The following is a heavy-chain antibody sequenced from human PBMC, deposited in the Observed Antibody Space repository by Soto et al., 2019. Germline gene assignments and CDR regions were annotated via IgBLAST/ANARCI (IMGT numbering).Heavy chain of an antibody. D-gene: IGHD2-21*01. V-gene: IGHV3-15*01. CDR2: IKTTSEGGAT. J-gene: IGHJ3*01. Sequence: GGSLRLSCAASGFTFSNAWMYWVRQAPGKGLEWVGRIKTTSEGGATDDAAPVKGRFTISRDDSKNTLHLEMNSLKTEDTAVYYCARDRPYSSGALNSWGQGTMVTVSS. CDR1: GFTFSNAW. CDR3: ARDRPYSSGALNS.